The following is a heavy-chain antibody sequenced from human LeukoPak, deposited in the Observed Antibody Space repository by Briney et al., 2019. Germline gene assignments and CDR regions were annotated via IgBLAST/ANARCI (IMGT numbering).Heavy chain of an antibody. CDR2: ISGSGGST. D-gene: IGHD1-14*01. CDR3: ASLGGPNQPGGVDPPPGLDY. J-gene: IGHJ4*02. Sequence: TGGSLRLSCAASGFTFSSYAMSWVRQAPGKGLEWVSAISGSGGSTYYADSVKGRFTISRDNSKNTLYLQMNSLRAEDTAVYYCASLGGPNQPGGVDPPPGLDYWGQGTLVTVSS. CDR1: GFTFSSYA. V-gene: IGHV3-23*01.